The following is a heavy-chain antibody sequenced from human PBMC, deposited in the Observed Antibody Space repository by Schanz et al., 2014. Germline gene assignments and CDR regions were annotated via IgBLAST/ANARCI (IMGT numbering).Heavy chain of an antibody. J-gene: IGHJ4*02. CDR1: GYTFTSYG. CDR3: ARSNYYDNSDYYNSFDY. Sequence: QVQLVQSGAEVKKPGASVKVSCKASGYTFTSYGISWVRQAPGQGLEWMGWISPYNGNTNYAQKLQGRVTMTADTSTSTAYMELRSLRPEDTAVYYCARSNYYDNSDYYNSFDYWGQGTLVTVSS. CDR2: ISPYNGNT. V-gene: IGHV1-18*01. D-gene: IGHD3-22*01.